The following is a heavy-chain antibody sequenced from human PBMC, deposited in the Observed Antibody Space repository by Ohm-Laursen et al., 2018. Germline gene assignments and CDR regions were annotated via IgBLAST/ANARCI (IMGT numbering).Heavy chain of an antibody. CDR3: ARGTVVIGAFDI. CDR1: VFTFTTYD. D-gene: IGHD4-23*01. V-gene: IGHV3-13*01. CDR2: IGTAGDT. J-gene: IGHJ3*02. Sequence: SLRLSCTASVFTFTTYDMHWVRQATGKGLEWVSAIGTAGDTYYPGSVKVRFTISRENAKNSLYLQMNSLIAGDTAVYYCARGTVVIGAFDIWGQGTMVTVSS.